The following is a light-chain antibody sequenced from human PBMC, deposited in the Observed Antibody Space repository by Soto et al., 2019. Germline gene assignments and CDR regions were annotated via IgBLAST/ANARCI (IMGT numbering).Light chain of an antibody. J-gene: IGKJ4*01. CDR2: GAS. V-gene: IGKV1-39*01. Sequence: DIQMTQSPASLSASAGDIATITFRASQTIDTFANWYQQKPGRAPRLLIFGASRLHSGVPSRFSGSGSGTDFTLTITSLQPEDFATYYCQQSYVTPLTFGGGTKVDIK. CDR1: QTIDTF. CDR3: QQSYVTPLT.